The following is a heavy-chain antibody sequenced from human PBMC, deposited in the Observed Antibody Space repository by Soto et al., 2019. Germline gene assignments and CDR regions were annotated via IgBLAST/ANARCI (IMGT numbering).Heavy chain of an antibody. CDR2: IRSKAYGGTT. Sequence: PGESLRLSCTASGFTFGDYAMIWVRQAPGKGLEWVGLIRSKAYGGTTEYAASVKGRFTISRDDSKSIAYLQMNSLKTENTVVYYCTRAAYYSSGYAFDYWGQGTLVTVSS. D-gene: IGHD3-22*01. CDR3: TRAAYYSSGYAFDY. CDR1: GFTFGDYA. V-gene: IGHV3-49*04. J-gene: IGHJ4*02.